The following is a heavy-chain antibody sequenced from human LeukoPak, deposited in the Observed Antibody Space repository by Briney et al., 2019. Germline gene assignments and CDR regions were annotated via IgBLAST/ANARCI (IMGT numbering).Heavy chain of an antibody. J-gene: IGHJ6*04. CDR1: GFTVSSNC. CDR2: IYSGGST. V-gene: IGHV3-53*01. D-gene: IGHD2-2*01. Sequence: PGGSLRLSCAASGFTVSSNCMSWVRQAPGKGLEWVSVIYSGGSTYYADSVKGRFTISRDNSKNTLYLQMNSLRAEDTAVYYCARSMDCSSTSCYGLEGTYYYYGMDVWGKGTTVTVSS. CDR3: ARSMDCSSTSCYGLEGTYYYYGMDV.